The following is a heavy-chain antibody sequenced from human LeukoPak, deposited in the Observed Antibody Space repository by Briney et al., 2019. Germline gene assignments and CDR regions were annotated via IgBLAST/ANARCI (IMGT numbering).Heavy chain of an antibody. CDR3: ARAFRGVPDY. V-gene: IGHV3-30*03. D-gene: IGHD3-10*01. Sequence: PGRSLRLSCAASGFTFSSYGMHWVRQAPGKGLEWVAVISYDGSNKYYADSVKGRFTISRDNSKNTLYLQMNSLRAEDTAVYYCARAFRGVPDYWGQGTLVTVSS. CDR2: ISYDGSNK. J-gene: IGHJ4*02. CDR1: GFTFSSYG.